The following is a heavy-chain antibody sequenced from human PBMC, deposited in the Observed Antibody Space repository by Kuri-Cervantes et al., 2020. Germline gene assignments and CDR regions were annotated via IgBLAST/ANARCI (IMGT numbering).Heavy chain of an antibody. CDR2: ISDDGSRP. V-gene: IGHV3-30*04. CDR3: APILGELSWYFDY. J-gene: IGHJ4*02. Sequence: GESLKISCAASGFTFSGYGVCWVRQDPDRGLEWVAVISDDGSRPYYADSVKGRFTISRDNSKNTLYLQMNSLRAEDTAVYYCAPILGELSWYFDYWGQGTLVTVSS. CDR1: GFTFSGYG. D-gene: IGHD3-16*02.